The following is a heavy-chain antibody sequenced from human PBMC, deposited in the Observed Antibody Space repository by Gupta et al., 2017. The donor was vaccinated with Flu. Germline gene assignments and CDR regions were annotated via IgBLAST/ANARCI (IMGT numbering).Heavy chain of an antibody. J-gene: IGHJ4*02. Sequence: MPGNGLEWMGIIYPGDSDTRYSPSFQGQVTISADKSISTAYLQWSSLKASDTAMYYCARHPRMATMPKGGFDYWGQGTLVTVSS. V-gene: IGHV5-51*01. CDR2: IYPGDSDT. D-gene: IGHD5-12*01. CDR3: ARHPRMATMPKGGFDY.